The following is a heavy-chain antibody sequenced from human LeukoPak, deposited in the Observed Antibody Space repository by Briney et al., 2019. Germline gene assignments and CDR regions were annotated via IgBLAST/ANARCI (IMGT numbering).Heavy chain of an antibody. V-gene: IGHV1-2*02. CDR3: AREYYDSSGYSTHTNWFDP. J-gene: IGHJ5*02. CDR1: GYTFTSYG. Sequence: GASVKVSCKASGYTFTSYGISWVRRAPGQGLGWMRWISPYGGGTNYAQKFQGRVTMTRDTSISTAYMELSRLRSDDTAVYYCAREYYDSSGYSTHTNWFDPWGQGTLVTVSS. CDR2: ISPYGGGT. D-gene: IGHD3-22*01.